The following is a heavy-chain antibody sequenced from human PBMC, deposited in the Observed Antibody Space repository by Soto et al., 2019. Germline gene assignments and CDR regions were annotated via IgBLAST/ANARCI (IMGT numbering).Heavy chain of an antibody. J-gene: IGHJ4*02. CDR1: GGTFSSDA. CDR2: LIPILGTT. CDR3: VRPSGCVSGWYHDF. D-gene: IGHD6-19*01. Sequence: GASVKVSCKASGGTFSSDAVSWVRQPPGQGLDWMGALIPILGTTHYAQKFQGRVTITAHASTNTAYIELSSLRSDDTAVYYCVRPSGCVSGWYHDFWGQGARVTVSS. V-gene: IGHV1-69*13.